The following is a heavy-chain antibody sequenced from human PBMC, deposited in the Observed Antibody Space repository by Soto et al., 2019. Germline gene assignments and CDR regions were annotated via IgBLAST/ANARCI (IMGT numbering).Heavy chain of an antibody. CDR1: GGSISNFY. J-gene: IGHJ5*02. CDR2: IYYSGST. Sequence: SETLSLTCTVSGGSISNFYWSWIRQPPGKGLEYIGFIYYSGSTNYNPSLKSRVTISVDTSKNQFSLNLSSVTAADTAMYYCARARGFRQPSYRWFDPWGQGILVTVSS. CDR3: ARARGFRQPSYRWFDP. V-gene: IGHV4-59*01. D-gene: IGHD2-2*01.